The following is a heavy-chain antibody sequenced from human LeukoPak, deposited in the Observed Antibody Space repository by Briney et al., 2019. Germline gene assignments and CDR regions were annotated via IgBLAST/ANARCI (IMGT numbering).Heavy chain of an antibody. CDR3: AKVATWTYFDS. CDR1: GFSFSSSA. Sequence: PGGSLRLSCAASGFSFSSSAMSWVRRAPGKGLGWVSVIDGSGETTYYADSVKGRFTISRDNSKNTLYLQLTSLRVDDTAVYYCAKVATWTYFDSWGQGTLVTVSS. CDR2: IDGSGETT. D-gene: IGHD3/OR15-3a*01. J-gene: IGHJ4*02. V-gene: IGHV3-23*01.